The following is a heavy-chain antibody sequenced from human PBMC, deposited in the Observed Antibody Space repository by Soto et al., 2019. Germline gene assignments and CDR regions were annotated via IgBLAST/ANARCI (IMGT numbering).Heavy chain of an antibody. CDR1: GYSFNSYS. D-gene: IGHD2-15*01. Sequence: QIHLVQSGPEVKKPGASVKVSCRTSGYSFNSYSIHWVRQAPGQGLECMGWVSAYNGNTNYAQNLQGRVSMTTDTSTSTVYMDRRSLTSDDTAVYYCARGLGYCSGGSCLLPLDYWGQGTLVTVSS. CDR3: ARGLGYCSGGSCLLPLDY. CDR2: VSAYNGNT. V-gene: IGHV1-18*01. J-gene: IGHJ4*02.